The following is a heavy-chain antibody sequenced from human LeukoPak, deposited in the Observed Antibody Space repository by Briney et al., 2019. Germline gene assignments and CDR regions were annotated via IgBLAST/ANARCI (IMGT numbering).Heavy chain of an antibody. J-gene: IGHJ1*01. CDR3: ASQRWGYCSSTSCPPEG. D-gene: IGHD2-2*01. Sequence: GGSLRLSCAASGFTFSSYSMNWVRQAPGKGLEWVSYISSSSTIYYADSVKGRFTISRDNAKNSLYLQMNSLRDEDTAVYYCASQRWGYCSSTSCPPEGWGQGTLVTVSS. V-gene: IGHV3-48*02. CDR2: ISSSSTI. CDR1: GFTFSSYS.